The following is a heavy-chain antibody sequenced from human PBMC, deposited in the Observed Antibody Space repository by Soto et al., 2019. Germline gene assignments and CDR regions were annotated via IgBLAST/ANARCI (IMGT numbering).Heavy chain of an antibody. CDR3: AHRRSTYYYDSTFDP. D-gene: IGHD3-22*01. CDR1: GFSLSTSGVG. CDR2: IYWDDDK. V-gene: IGHV2-5*02. Sequence: QITLKESGPTLVKPTQTLTLTCTFSGFSLSTSGVGVGWIRQPPGKALEWLALIYWDDDKRYSPSLKSRLTITEDTSKSQVVLTMTHMDPVDTATYYCAHRRSTYYYDSTFDPWGQGPLVTVSS. J-gene: IGHJ5*02.